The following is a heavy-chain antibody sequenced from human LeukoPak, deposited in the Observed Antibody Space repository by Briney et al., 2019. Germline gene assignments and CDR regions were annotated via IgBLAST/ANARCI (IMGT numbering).Heavy chain of an antibody. Sequence: GGSLRLSCAASGLTFSSYAMSWVRQAPGKGLEWVSSITGTGAETNSADAVKGRFTISRDNSKNTLYLQMNTLRAEDTAVYYCAKGPHIRTMWLFDSWGQGSLVTVSS. CDR3: AKGPHIRTMWLFDS. D-gene: IGHD1-14*01. CDR2: ITGTGAET. V-gene: IGHV3-23*01. CDR1: GLTFSSYA. J-gene: IGHJ4*02.